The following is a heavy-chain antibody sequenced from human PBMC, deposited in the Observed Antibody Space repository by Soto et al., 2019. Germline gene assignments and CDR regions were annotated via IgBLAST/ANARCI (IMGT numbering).Heavy chain of an antibody. CDR1: SGSITSDNW. CDR3: VGERGSIKVRGPFDI. Sequence: QVQLQESGPGLVKPSETLSLTCTVTSGSITSDNWWSWVRQSPGKGLEWIGEIYHGGSTNFNPSLMSRVTISLDRSRNQCSLRLRSVTAADTAVYYCVGERGSIKVRGPFDIWGQGTLVTVSS. CDR2: IYHGGST. J-gene: IGHJ3*02. V-gene: IGHV4-4*02. D-gene: IGHD3-10*01.